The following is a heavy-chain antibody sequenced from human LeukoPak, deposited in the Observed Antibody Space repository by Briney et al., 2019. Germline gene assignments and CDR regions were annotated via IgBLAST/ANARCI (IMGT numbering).Heavy chain of an antibody. CDR3: TTWTRDSSGYFADY. Sequence: GGSLRLSCAASGFTFSSYAMTWVRQAPGKGLEWVGRIRSKTDGGTTDYAAPVKGRFTISRDDSKNTLNLQMNSLKTEDTAVYYCTTWTRDSSGYFADYWGQGTLVTVSS. CDR1: GFTFSSYA. CDR2: IRSKTDGGTT. V-gene: IGHV3-15*01. D-gene: IGHD3-22*01. J-gene: IGHJ4*02.